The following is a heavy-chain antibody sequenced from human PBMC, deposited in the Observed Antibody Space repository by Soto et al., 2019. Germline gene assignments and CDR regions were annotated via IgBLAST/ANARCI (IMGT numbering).Heavy chain of an antibody. V-gene: IGHV4-38-2*02. D-gene: IGHD3-10*01. CDR2: MYHSGST. CDR1: GYSISSGYY. CDR3: ARDAITAVRGVNSWFDP. Sequence: SETLSLTCAVSGYSISSGYYWGWIRQPPGKGLEWIGSMYHSGSTYYNPSLKSRVTISVDTSKNQFSLKLSSVTAADTAVYYCARDAITAVRGVNSWFDPWGQGALVTVSS. J-gene: IGHJ5*02.